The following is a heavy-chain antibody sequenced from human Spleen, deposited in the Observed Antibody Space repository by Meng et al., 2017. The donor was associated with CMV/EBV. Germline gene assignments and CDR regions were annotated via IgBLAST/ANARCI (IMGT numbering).Heavy chain of an antibody. J-gene: IGHJ5*02. Sequence: SVKVSCKASGVTFSSYAISWVRQAPGQGLEWMGGIIPIFGTANYAQKFQGRVTITTDESTSTAYMELSSLRSEDTAVYYCAREGGDIVVVPAATWGQGTLVTVSS. CDR2: IIPIFGTA. CDR3: AREGGDIVVVPAAT. D-gene: IGHD2-2*01. V-gene: IGHV1-69*05. CDR1: GVTFSSYA.